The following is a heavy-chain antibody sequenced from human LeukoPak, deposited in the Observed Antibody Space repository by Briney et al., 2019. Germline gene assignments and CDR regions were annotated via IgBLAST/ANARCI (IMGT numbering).Heavy chain of an antibody. CDR2: IYYSGYT. J-gene: IGHJ4*02. V-gene: IGHV4-39*07. D-gene: IGHD3-22*01. CDR1: GGSISSSNYY. Sequence: SSETLSLTCTVSGGSISSSNYYWGWIRQPPGKGLEWIGSIYYSGYTYYNPSLKSRVTISVDTSKNQFSLKLSSVTAADTAVYYCARGGDYYDSSGYYVTPYYFDYWGQGTLVTVSS. CDR3: ARGGDYYDSSGYYVTPYYFDY.